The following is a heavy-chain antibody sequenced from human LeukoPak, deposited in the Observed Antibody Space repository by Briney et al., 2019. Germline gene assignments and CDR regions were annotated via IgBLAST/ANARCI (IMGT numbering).Heavy chain of an antibody. J-gene: IGHJ3*02. V-gene: IGHV1-69*13. CDR3: ARAIFGVVIGAFDI. CDR1: GGTFSSYA. D-gene: IGHD3-3*01. CDR2: IIPIFGTA. Sequence: ASVKVSCKASGGTFSSYAISWVRQAPGQGLDWMGGIIPIFGTANYAQKFQGRVTITADESTSTAYMELSSLRSEGTAVYYCARAIFGVVIGAFDIGGEGTMVTVP.